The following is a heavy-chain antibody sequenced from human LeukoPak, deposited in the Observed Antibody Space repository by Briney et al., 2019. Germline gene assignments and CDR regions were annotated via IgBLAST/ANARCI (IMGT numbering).Heavy chain of an antibody. CDR2: IVVGSGNT. CDR3: ARAPYSSGWYLPWGYMDV. D-gene: IGHD6-19*01. CDR1: GFTFTSSA. J-gene: IGHJ6*03. V-gene: IGHV1-58*02. Sequence: HGTSVKVSCKASGFTFTSSAMQWVRQARGQRLEWIGWIVVGSGNTNYAQKFQERVTITRDMSTSTAYMELSSLRSEDTAVYYCARAPYSSGWYLPWGYMDVWGKGTTVTISS.